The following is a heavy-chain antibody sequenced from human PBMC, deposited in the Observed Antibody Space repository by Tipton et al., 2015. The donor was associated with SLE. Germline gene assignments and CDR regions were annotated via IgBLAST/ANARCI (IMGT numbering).Heavy chain of an antibody. CDR2: IYTRGST. J-gene: IGHJ4*02. V-gene: IGHV4-61*02. CDR1: GGSISSGSYY. D-gene: IGHD1-1*01. CDR3: ATVVKFDLRRLVQYYFDY. Sequence: LRLSCTVSGGSISSGSYYWSWIRQPAGKGLEWLGRIYTRGSTNYNPSLKSRVTISLDTSKNQFSLKLSSVTAADTAVYYCATVVKFDLRRLVQYYFDYWGQGTLVTVSS.